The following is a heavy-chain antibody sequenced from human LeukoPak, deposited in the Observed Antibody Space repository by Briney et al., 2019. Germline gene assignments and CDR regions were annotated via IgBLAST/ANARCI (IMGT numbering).Heavy chain of an antibody. V-gene: IGHV4-59*08. CDR2: IYYSGSI. J-gene: IGHJ4*02. CDR3: ARAGGFTQYCGGDCYPAVIDY. Sequence: SETLSLTCTVSGGSISSYYWSWIRQPPGKGLEWIGYIYYSGSINYNPSPKSRVTISVDTSKNQFSLKLSSVTAADTAVYYCARAGGFTQYCGGDCYPAVIDYWGQGTLVTVSS. D-gene: IGHD2-21*02. CDR1: GGSISSYY.